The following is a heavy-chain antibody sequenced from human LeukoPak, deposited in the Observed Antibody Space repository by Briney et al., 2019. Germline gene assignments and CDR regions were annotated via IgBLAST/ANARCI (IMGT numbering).Heavy chain of an antibody. V-gene: IGHV3-33*01. CDR1: GFILSTHG. CDR3: ARDLSFGSLDF. D-gene: IGHD1-26*01. J-gene: IGHJ4*02. Sequence: GGSLRLSCAASGFILSTHGMHWVRQAPGKGLEWVAGMWYDGGREDYADSVKGRFTISRDMSKNTLNLQMNSLRVEDTVMFYCARDLSFGSLDFRGQGTLVTVSS. CDR2: MWYDGGRE.